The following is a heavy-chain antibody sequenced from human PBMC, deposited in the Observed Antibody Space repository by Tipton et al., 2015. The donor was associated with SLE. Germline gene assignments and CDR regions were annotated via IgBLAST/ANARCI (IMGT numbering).Heavy chain of an antibody. CDR2: IYSGGST. V-gene: IGHV3-53*05. Sequence: SLRLSCAASGFTVRSNYMSWVRQAPGKGLEWVSVIYSGGSTYYADSVKGRCTISRDNSKHTLYLQMNSLSAEDTAVYYCERPYCGGDCYPEAFDICGQGTMVTVSS. J-gene: IGHJ3*02. CDR1: GFTVRSNY. D-gene: IGHD2-21*01. CDR3: ERPYCGGDCYPEAFDI.